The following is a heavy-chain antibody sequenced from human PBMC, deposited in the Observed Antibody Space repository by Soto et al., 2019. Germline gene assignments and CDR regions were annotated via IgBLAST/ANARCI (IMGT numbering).Heavy chain of an antibody. CDR1: GFTFNRYA. D-gene: IGHD2-2*01. J-gene: IGHJ6*02. CDR2: ISVNGDST. CDR3: AKAQGDIVVLPTLIKYYGMDV. V-gene: IGHV3-23*01. Sequence: PGGSLSLSCAASGFTFNRYAMDWVRQAPGKGLEWASVISVNGDSTYYADSVKGRFTISRDNPKNTLYLQMNGLRAEDTAVYYCAKAQGDIVVLPTLIKYYGMDVWGQGTTVTVSS.